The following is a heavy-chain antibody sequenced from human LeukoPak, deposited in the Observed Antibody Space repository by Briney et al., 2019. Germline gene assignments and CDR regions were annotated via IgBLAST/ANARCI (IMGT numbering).Heavy chain of an antibody. CDR1: GGSISSSSYY. V-gene: IGHV4-39*07. D-gene: IGHD3-22*01. CDR3: ARPQSTRVTVIVAGNAFDS. Sequence: PSETLSLTCTVSGGSISSSSYYWGWIPQPPGKGLEWIGSIYSSGSTNYKYSLKSRLTISVDTSKNQISLKLRSVTAADTAVYYCARPQSTRVTVIVAGNAFDSWGQGTMVTVSS. CDR2: IYSSGST. J-gene: IGHJ3*02.